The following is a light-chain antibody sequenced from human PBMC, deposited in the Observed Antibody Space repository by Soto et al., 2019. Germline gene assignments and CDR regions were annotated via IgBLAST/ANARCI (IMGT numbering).Light chain of an antibody. CDR1: QSLLHSDGKTY. CDR2: EVS. V-gene: IGKV2D-29*01. J-gene: IGKJ1*01. Sequence: EIVMPQTPLSLSVTPGQPASISCKSSQSLLHSDGKTYFYWYLQKPGQPPQLLIYEVSNRFYGMPDRCSGSGSGTDFTLKIRRVEDEDVGIYYCMQTLQLPWTFGQWPKVDIK. CDR3: MQTLQLPWT.